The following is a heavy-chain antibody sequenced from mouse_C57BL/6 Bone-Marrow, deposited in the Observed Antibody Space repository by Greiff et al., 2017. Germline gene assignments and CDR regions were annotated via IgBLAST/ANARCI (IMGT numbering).Heavy chain of an antibody. Sequence: VQLQQSGTVLARPGASVKMSCKTSGYTFTSYWMHWVKQRPGQGLEWIGAIYPGNSDTSYNQKFNGKAKLTAVKSASTAYMELSSLTNEDSAVYYCTPLLWLRGDYWGQGTTLTVSS. CDR1: GYTFTSYW. CDR2: IYPGNSDT. J-gene: IGHJ2*01. CDR3: TPLLWLRGDY. V-gene: IGHV1-5*01. D-gene: IGHD2-9*01.